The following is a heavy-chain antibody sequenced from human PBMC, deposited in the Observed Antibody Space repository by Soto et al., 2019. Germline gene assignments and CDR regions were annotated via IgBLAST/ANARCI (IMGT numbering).Heavy chain of an antibody. Sequence: QVQLVESGGGVVQPGRSLRLSCAASGFTFTTYGMHWVRQAPGKGLEWVAVISYDGSYIYYADSVKGRFSISRNNSKNTLYLQMNRLRAEDTAVYYCAKSPSGDRGNYFDYWGQGTLVTVSS. CDR1: GFTFTTYG. CDR2: ISYDGSYI. V-gene: IGHV3-30*18. D-gene: IGHD3-10*01. J-gene: IGHJ4*02. CDR3: AKSPSGDRGNYFDY.